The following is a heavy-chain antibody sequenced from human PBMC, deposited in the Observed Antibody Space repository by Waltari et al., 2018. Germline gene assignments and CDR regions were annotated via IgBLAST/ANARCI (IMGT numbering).Heavy chain of an antibody. Sequence: EVQLVESGGGLVKPGGSLRLSCAASGFTFSSYSMNWVRQAPGKGLDWVSSISSSSSYIYYADSVKGRFTISRDNAKNSLYLQMNSLRAEDTAVYYCARDCYGDYYFDYWGQGTLVTVSS. CDR2: ISSSSSYI. CDR3: ARDCYGDYYFDY. CDR1: GFTFSSYS. V-gene: IGHV3-21*01. J-gene: IGHJ4*02. D-gene: IGHD4-17*01.